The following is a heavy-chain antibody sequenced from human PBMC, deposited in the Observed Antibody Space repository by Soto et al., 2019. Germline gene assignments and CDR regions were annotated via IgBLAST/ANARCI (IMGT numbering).Heavy chain of an antibody. CDR1: GGTFSSYA. CDR2: IIPIFGTA. Sequence: GASVKVSCKASGGTFSSYAISWVRQAPGQGLEWMGGIIPIFGTANYAQKFQGRVTITADESTSTAYMELSSLRSEDTAVYYCARRRGYGGNLGMDVWGQGTTVTVYS. D-gene: IGHD2-21*02. J-gene: IGHJ6*02. V-gene: IGHV1-69*13. CDR3: ARRRGYGGNLGMDV.